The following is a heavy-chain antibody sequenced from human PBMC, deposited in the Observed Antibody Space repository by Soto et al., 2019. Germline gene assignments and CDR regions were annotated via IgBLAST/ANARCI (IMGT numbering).Heavy chain of an antibody. CDR2: IYACGDT. CDR1: GFTVSANY. Sequence: GGSLRLSCAASGFTVSANYMSWVRQAPGKGLEWVSIIYACGDTYYADSVRGRLTISRDKSKNTLYLQMNSLRAEDTAVYYCARGSERAYFDYWGQGTLVTVSS. J-gene: IGHJ4*02. V-gene: IGHV3-53*01. CDR3: ARGSERAYFDY. D-gene: IGHD1-1*01.